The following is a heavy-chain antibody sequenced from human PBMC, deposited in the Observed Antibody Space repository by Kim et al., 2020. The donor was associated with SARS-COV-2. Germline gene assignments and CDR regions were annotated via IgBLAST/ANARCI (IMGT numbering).Heavy chain of an antibody. D-gene: IGHD5-18*01. Sequence: GESLKISCKGSGYSFTSYWISWVRQMPGKGLEWMGRIDPSDSYTNYSPSFQGHVTISADKSISTAYLPWSSLKASDTAMYYCARRGGYSSGWGGTVDIWGQGTIVTVSS. CDR2: IDPSDSYT. CDR1: GYSFTSYW. CDR3: ARRGGYSSGWGGTVDI. V-gene: IGHV5-10-1*01. J-gene: IGHJ3*02.